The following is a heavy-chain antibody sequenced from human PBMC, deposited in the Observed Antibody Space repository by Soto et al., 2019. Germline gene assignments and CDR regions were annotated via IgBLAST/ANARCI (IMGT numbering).Heavy chain of an antibody. CDR3: ARREVTGTSDAFDI. V-gene: IGHV4-30-4*01. J-gene: IGHJ3*02. Sequence: QVQLQESGPGLVKSSQTLSLTCTVSGGSITSGYYSWNWIRQTPGKGLEWIGYIHYSGNTYRNPSLKSRVTISADTSKSHFSLKLTSVTAADTAIYYCARREVTGTSDAFDIWGQGTMVTVSS. D-gene: IGHD1-20*01. CDR1: GGSITSGYYS. CDR2: IHYSGNT.